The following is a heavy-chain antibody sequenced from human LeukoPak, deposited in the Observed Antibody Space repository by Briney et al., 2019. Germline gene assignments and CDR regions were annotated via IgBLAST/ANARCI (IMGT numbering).Heavy chain of an antibody. Sequence: SETLSLTCTVSGDSISTYYWSWIRQPPGKGLEWIGYIRYSGSANYNSSLRSRVTISIDTSKNQFSLKLSSVTAADTAVYHCARPVYDSRGYYFDYWGQGTLVTVSS. CDR3: ARPVYDSRGYYFDY. J-gene: IGHJ4*02. D-gene: IGHD3-22*01. CDR2: IRYSGSA. CDR1: GDSISTYY. V-gene: IGHV4-59*08.